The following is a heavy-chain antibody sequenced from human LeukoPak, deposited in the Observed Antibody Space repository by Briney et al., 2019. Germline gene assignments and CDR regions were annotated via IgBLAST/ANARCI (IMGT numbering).Heavy chain of an antibody. CDR2: ISYDGSNK. J-gene: IGHJ4*02. CDR3: AKDPRSSTRTYFDY. CDR1: GFIFSSYG. V-gene: IGHV3-30*18. Sequence: PGGSLRLSCAACGFIFSSYGMHWVRQAPGKGLGWVAVISYDGSNKYYADSVKGRFTISRDNSKNTLNLQMNSLRVEDTAVYYCAKDPRSSTRTYFDYWGQGTLVTVSS. D-gene: IGHD2-2*01.